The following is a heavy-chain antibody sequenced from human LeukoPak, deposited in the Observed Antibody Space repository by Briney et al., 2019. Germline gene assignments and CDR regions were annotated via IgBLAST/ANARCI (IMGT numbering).Heavy chain of an antibody. CDR1: GGSFSGYY. J-gene: IGHJ5*02. Sequence: SETLPLTCAVYGGSFSGYYWSWIRQPPGKGLEWIGEINHSGSTNYNPSLKSRVTISVDPSKNQFSLKLSSVTAADTAVYYCARGRGSSSWYGFVLFDPWGQGTLVTVSS. CDR3: ARGRGSSSWYGFVLFDP. V-gene: IGHV4-34*01. D-gene: IGHD6-13*01. CDR2: INHSGST.